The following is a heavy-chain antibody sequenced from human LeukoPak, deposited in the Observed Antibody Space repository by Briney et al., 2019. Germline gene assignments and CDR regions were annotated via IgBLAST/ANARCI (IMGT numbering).Heavy chain of an antibody. J-gene: IGHJ2*01. CDR3: ARDGFYYDSSGYLDWYFDL. V-gene: IGHV3-48*02. D-gene: IGHD3-22*01. CDR2: ISSSSGTK. CDR1: GFTFSSYS. Sequence: PGGSLRLSCAASGFTFSSYSMNWLRQAPGKGLERVSYISSSSGTKYYADSVKGRFTISRDNARNSLFLQMNSLRDEDTAVYYCARDGFYYDSSGYLDWYFDLWGRGTLVTVSS.